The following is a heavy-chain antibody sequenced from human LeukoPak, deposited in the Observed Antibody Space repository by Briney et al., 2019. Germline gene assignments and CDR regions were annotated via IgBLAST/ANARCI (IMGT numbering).Heavy chain of an antibody. CDR1: GYTFTGYY. CDR3: ARGPLAGMGSYFDY. D-gene: IGHD6-19*01. V-gene: IGHV1-2*06. CDR2: INPNSGGT. J-gene: IGHJ4*02. Sequence: ASVKVSCKASGYTFTGYYIHWVRQAPGQGLEWMGRINPNSGGTNYAQEFQGRVTITRDTSISTAYMDLSRLRSDDTAVYYCARGPLAGMGSYFDYWGQGTLVTVSS.